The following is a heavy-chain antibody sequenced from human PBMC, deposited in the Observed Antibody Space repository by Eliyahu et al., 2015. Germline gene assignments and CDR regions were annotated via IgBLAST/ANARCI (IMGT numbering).Heavy chain of an antibody. Sequence: EVQLVESGGGLVQPGGSLRXPCAAXXFTFSQYEMNWVRQAPGKGLEWVSYISGSGNNIYYGDSLKGRFTISRDNAKSALYLQMNSLRAEDTAIYYCTRGGSGSYPNDYWGQGTLVTVSS. D-gene: IGHD1-26*01. CDR3: TRGGSGSYPNDY. CDR1: XFTFSQYE. CDR2: ISGSGNNI. J-gene: IGHJ4*02. V-gene: IGHV3-48*03.